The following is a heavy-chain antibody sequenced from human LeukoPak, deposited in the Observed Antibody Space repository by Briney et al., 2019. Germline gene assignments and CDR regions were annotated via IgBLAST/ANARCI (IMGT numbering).Heavy chain of an antibody. D-gene: IGHD3-16*02. J-gene: IGHJ4*02. V-gene: IGHV3-53*01. Sequence: GGSLRLSCAASGFTVSSNYMSWVRQAPGTGLEWVSIIYSGDSTYYADSVKGRFIFSRDNSKNTLYLQMSSLRAEDTAVYYCARTFSHYDYVWGGYRETGAFDYWGQGTLVTVSS. CDR1: GFTVSSNY. CDR3: ARTFSHYDYVWGGYRETGAFDY. CDR2: IYSGDST.